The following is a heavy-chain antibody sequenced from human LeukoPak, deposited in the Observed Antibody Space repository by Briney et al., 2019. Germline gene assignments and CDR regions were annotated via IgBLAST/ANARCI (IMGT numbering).Heavy chain of an antibody. CDR3: ARDCSGGSCYEGVLDN. D-gene: IGHD2-15*01. Sequence: SETLSLTCTVSGDSISSSYWSWIRQPAGKGLEWIGRIYISGYTNYNPSLKSRVTMSVDTSKNQFSPNVRSVTAADTAVYYCARDCSGGSCYEGVLDNWGQGTLVTVSS. V-gene: IGHV4-4*07. CDR2: IYISGYT. J-gene: IGHJ4*02. CDR1: GDSISSSY.